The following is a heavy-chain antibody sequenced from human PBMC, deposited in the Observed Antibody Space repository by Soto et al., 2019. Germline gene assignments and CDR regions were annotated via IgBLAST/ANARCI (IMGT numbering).Heavy chain of an antibody. D-gene: IGHD5-12*01. J-gene: IGHJ2*01. V-gene: IGHV1-3*01. CDR3: ARASDGYNWYFDL. CDR2: INAGNGNT. CDR1: GYTFTSYA. Sequence: QVQLVQSGAEVKKPGASVKVSCKASGYTFTSYAMHWVRQAPGQRLEWMGWINAGNGNTKYSQKFQGRVTITRDTSESTAYMELSSLRSEDTAVYYCARASDGYNWYFDLWGRGTLVTVSS.